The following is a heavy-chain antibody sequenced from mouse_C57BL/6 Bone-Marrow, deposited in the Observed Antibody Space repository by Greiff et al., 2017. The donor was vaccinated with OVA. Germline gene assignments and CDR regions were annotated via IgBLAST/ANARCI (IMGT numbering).Heavy chain of an antibody. CDR3: TYYGSSYPYYFDY. CDR1: GYTFTDYE. D-gene: IGHD1-1*01. CDR2: IDPETGGT. J-gene: IGHJ2*01. Sequence: VQLQESGAELVRPGASVTLSCKASGYTFTDYEMHWVKQTPVHGLEWIGAIDPETGGTAYNQKFKGKAILTADKSSSTAYMELRSLTSEDSAVYYCTYYGSSYPYYFDYWGQGTTLTVSS. V-gene: IGHV1-15*01.